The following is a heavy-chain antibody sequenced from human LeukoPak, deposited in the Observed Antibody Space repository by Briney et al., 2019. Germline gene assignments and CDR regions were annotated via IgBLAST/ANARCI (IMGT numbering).Heavy chain of an antibody. V-gene: IGHV3-23*01. CDR2: FSGSGGST. Sequence: GGSLRLSCAASGFIFSNHAMSWVRQAPGKGLQWVSAFSGSGGSTYYADSVKGRFTISRDNSKNTLYLLMNSLRAEDTAVYYCAKESLRNTVTTRSEADYWGQGTLVTVSS. CDR1: GFIFSNHA. CDR3: AKESLRNTVTTRSEADY. D-gene: IGHD4-17*01. J-gene: IGHJ4*02.